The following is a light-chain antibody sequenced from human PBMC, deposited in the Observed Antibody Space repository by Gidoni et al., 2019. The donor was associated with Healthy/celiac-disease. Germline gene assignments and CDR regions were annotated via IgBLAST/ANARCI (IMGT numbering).Light chain of an antibody. Sequence: DIQMTQAPSSLSASAGDSVPITCRARQSISSYLNWYQQKPGKAPKLLIYAASSLQSGVPSRFSGSGSGTDFTLTISSLQPEDFATYYCQQSYSTPRTFGQGTKVEIK. CDR2: AAS. CDR3: QQSYSTPRT. CDR1: QSISSY. V-gene: IGKV1-39*01. J-gene: IGKJ1*01.